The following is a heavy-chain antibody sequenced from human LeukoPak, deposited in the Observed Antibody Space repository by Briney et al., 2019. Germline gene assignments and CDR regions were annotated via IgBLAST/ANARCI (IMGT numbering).Heavy chain of an antibody. Sequence: ASVKVSCKASGYTFTSYGISWVRQAPGQGLEWMGWISAYNGNTNYAQKLQGRATMTTDTSTSTAYMELRSLRSDDTAVYNCEREQAAAGINYYYYYMDVWGKGTTVTVSS. CDR1: GYTFTSYG. J-gene: IGHJ6*03. D-gene: IGHD6-13*01. CDR3: EREQAAAGINYYYYYMDV. V-gene: IGHV1-18*01. CDR2: ISAYNGNT.